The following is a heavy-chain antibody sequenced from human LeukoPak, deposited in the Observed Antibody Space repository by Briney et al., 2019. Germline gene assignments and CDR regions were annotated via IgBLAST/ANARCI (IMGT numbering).Heavy chain of an antibody. V-gene: IGHV1-18*01. D-gene: IGHD5-24*01. CDR1: GYTFTNYG. J-gene: IGHJ2*01. Sequence: GASVNVSCRTSGYTFTNYGITWVRQAPGQGLEWLGWISTYNGDAHYAQNLQGRVTVTTDTSTSTAYMELRSLRSDDTAVYYCARDLEMATTLYWYFDLWGRGTLVTVSS. CDR3: ARDLEMATTLYWYFDL. CDR2: ISTYNGDA.